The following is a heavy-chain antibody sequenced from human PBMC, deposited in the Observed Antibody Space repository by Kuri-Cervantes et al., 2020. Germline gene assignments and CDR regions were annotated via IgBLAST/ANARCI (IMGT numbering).Heavy chain of an antibody. CDR1: GFTFSSYA. CDR3: ARGGYSYGFNYYYYMDV. Sequence: GESLKISCAASGFTFSSYAMSWVRQAPGKGLEWVSSISSSSSYIYYADSVKGRFTISRDNAKNSLYLQMNSLRAEDTAVYYCARGGYSYGFNYYYYMDVWGKGTTVTVSS. V-gene: IGHV3-21*03. CDR2: ISSSSSYI. J-gene: IGHJ6*03. D-gene: IGHD5-18*01.